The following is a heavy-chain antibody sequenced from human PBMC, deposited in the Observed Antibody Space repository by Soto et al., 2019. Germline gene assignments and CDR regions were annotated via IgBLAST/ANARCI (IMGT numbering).Heavy chain of an antibody. D-gene: IGHD6-19*01. J-gene: IGHJ6*02. CDR3: AGTGYSSGWYGGGYYGMDV. CDR1: GGTFSSYA. Sequence: GASVKVSCQASGGTFSSYAISWVRQAPGQGLEWMGGIIPIFGTANYAQKFQGRVTITADESTSTAYMELSSLRSEDTAVYYCAGTGYSSGWYGGGYYGMDVWGQGTTVTVSS. CDR2: IIPIFGTA. V-gene: IGHV1-69*01.